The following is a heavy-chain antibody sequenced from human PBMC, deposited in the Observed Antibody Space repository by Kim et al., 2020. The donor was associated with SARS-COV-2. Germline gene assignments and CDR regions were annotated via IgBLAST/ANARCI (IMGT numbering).Heavy chain of an antibody. Sequence: GGSLRLSCAASGFRLSDYIMNWVRQAPGRGPEWVSTLIGNSERYDRDSVKARFTIPRDTSRNSLYLQMNYLRVEDTAVYYCATWLGSRGCSYQHWGEGTVVTVPS. V-gene: IGHV3-21*06. CDR2: LIGNSER. D-gene: IGHD2-15*01. J-gene: IGHJ1*01. CDR3: ATWLGSRGCSYQH. CDR1: GFRLSDYI.